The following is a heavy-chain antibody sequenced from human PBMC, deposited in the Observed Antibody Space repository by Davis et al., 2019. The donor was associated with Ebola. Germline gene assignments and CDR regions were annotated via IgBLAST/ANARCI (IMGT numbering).Heavy chain of an antibody. CDR3: AKGTGVESYYYYGMDV. Sequence: GESLKISCAASGFTFHDYTMHWVRQAPGKALEWVSLIAWDGVGTAYSDSVKGRFTISRDNAKNSLYLQMNSLRAEDTALYYCAKGTGVESYYYYGMDVWGQGTTVTVSS. CDR2: IAWDGVGT. J-gene: IGHJ6*02. CDR1: GFTFHDYT. V-gene: IGHV3-43*01.